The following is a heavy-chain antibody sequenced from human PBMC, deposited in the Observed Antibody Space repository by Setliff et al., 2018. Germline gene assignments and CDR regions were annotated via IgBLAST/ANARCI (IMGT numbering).Heavy chain of an antibody. J-gene: IGHJ3*02. V-gene: IGHV4-61*02. CDR1: GGSISSGSYY. D-gene: IGHD3-16*02. Sequence: SETLSLTCTVSGGSISSGSYYWSWIRQPAGKGLEWIGRIYTSGSTNYNPSLKSRVTISVDKSKNQFSLRLSSVTAADTAVYYCARDLYDYVWGTYRYHDAFDIWGQGTMVTVSS. CDR2: IYTSGST. CDR3: ARDLYDYVWGTYRYHDAFDI.